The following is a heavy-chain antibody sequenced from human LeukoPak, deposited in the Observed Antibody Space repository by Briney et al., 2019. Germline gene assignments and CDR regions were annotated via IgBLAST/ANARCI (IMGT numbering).Heavy chain of an antibody. J-gene: IGHJ3*02. D-gene: IGHD5-18*01. V-gene: IGHV3-66*01. CDR3: ARRERLGYSYGRGTLDI. CDR2: IDSTGST. Sequence: GGSLRLSCVASGILVSSNYMSGVRQAPGKGLEWVSFIDSTGSTYYADSVKGRFTISRDNSRNTLYLQMNSLRVEDTAVYYCARRERLGYSYGRGTLDIWGQGTMVTVSS. CDR1: GILVSSNY.